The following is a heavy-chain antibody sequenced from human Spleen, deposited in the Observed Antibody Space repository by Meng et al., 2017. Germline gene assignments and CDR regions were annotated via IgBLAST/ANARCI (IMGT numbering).Heavy chain of an antibody. D-gene: IGHD4-11*01. Sequence: QIQLVQSGAEVKKPGASVKVSCKASSYTFTHHGISWIRQAPGQGLEWMGWISCYNGDTMYAQKFQGRVTMTTDRSTSTAYMDLRSLRSDDTAVYYCARDPPETTLYLDCWGQGTLVTVSS. CDR2: ISCYNGDT. V-gene: IGHV1-18*01. J-gene: IGHJ4*02. CDR3: ARDPPETTLYLDC. CDR1: SYTFTHHG.